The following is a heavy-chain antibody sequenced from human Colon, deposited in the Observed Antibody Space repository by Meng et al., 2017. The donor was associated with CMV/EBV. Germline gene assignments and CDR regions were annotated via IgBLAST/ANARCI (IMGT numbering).Heavy chain of an antibody. D-gene: IGHD3-10*01. J-gene: IGHJ1*01. CDR2: ISAYNDNT. V-gene: IGHV1-18*01. CDR1: GYTFNSYG. CDR3: ALAITMVRGVIITGEYFQH. Sequence: ASVKVSCKASGYTFNSYGISWVRQAPGQGLEWMGWISAYNDNTNYAQKLQGRVTMTTDTSTSTAYMELRSLRSDDTAVYYCALAITMVRGVIITGEYFQHGGQGTLVTVSS.